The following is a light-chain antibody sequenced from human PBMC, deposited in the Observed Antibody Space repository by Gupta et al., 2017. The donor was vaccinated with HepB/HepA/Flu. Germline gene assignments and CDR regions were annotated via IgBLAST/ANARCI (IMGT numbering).Light chain of an antibody. Sequence: QAVVTPEPSLTVSPGATVTLTCGSSTGAVTSGHYPYWFQQKPGQAPRTLIYDTNNKHSWTPARFSGSLLGGKAALTLSGAQPEDEADYYCLLFYTGGRRVFGGGTKLTVL. CDR3: LLFYTGGRRV. V-gene: IGLV7-46*01. CDR2: DTN. J-gene: IGLJ3*02. CDR1: TGAVTSGHY.